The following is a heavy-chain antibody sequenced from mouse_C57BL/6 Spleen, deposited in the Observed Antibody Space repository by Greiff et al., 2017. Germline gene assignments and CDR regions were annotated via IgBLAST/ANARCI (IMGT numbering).Heavy chain of an antibody. V-gene: IGHV1-42*01. CDR2: INPSTGGT. D-gene: IGHD2-4*01. CDR3: ARGGLRGYFDY. J-gene: IGHJ2*01. Sequence: EVQLQQSGPELVKPGASVKISCKASGYSFTGYYMNWVKQSPEKSLEWIGEINPSTGGTTYNQKFKAKATLTVDKSSSTAYMQLKSLTSEDSAVYYCARGGLRGYFDYWGQGTTLTVSS. CDR1: GYSFTGYY.